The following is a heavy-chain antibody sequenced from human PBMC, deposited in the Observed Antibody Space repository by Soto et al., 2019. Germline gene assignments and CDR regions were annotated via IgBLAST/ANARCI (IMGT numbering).Heavy chain of an antibody. CDR3: ARGDGDYYDGNGYLGRH. V-gene: IGHV3-74*01. Sequence: EVQLVESGGGFVQPGGSLTLSCAASGFTFSSYWMHWVRQAPGKGLVWVARIKSDGSGTIYADSVKGRLTISRDNARNTLYLQMNSLRAEDTSVYFCARGDGDYYDGNGYLGRHWGQGTLVTVSS. D-gene: IGHD3-22*01. CDR1: GFTFSSYW. J-gene: IGHJ4*02. CDR2: IKSDGSGT.